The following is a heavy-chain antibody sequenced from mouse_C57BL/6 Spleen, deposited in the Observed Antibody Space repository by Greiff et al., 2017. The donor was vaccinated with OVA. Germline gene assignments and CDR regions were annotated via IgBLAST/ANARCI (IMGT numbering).Heavy chain of an antibody. Sequence: EVQLQESGGGLVQPGGSMKLSCVASGFTFSNYWMNWVRQSPEKGLEWVAQIRLKSDNYATHYAESVKGRFTISRDDSKSSVYLQMNNLRAEDTGIYYCTGGPRGGYYAMDYWGQGTSVTVSS. V-gene: IGHV6-3*01. CDR3: TGGPRGGYYAMDY. J-gene: IGHJ4*01. CDR2: IRLKSDNYAT. CDR1: GFTFSNYW.